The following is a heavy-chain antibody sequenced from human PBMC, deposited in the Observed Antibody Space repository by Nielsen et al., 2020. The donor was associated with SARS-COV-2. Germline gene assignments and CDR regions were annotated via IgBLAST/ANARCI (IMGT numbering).Heavy chain of an antibody. Sequence: SETLSLTCAVSGGSVSSNDWWTWARQSPGQGLEWIGEVSHSGSINYNPSLKSRVTLSMDKSKRQFSLRLTSVSAADTAVYFCARGDLVVVPSPILGLGPFFYYFYLDVWGKGTTVIVSS. J-gene: IGHJ6*03. D-gene: IGHD2-2*01. CDR1: GGSVSSNDW. CDR3: ARGDLVVVPSPILGLGPFFYYFYLDV. V-gene: IGHV4-4*02. CDR2: VSHSGSI.